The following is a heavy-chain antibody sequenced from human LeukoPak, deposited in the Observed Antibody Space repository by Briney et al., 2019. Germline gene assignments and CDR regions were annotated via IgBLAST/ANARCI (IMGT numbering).Heavy chain of an antibody. D-gene: IGHD2-2*02. CDR2: ISWNSGSI. CDR1: GFTFDDYA. Sequence: GGSLRLSCAASGFTFDDYAMHWARQAPGKGLEWVSGISWNSGSIGYADSVKGRFTISRDNAKNSLYLQMNSLRAEDTALYYCAKGEGCSSTSCYSGYYYGMDVWGQGTTVTVSS. J-gene: IGHJ6*02. CDR3: AKGEGCSSTSCYSGYYYGMDV. V-gene: IGHV3-9*01.